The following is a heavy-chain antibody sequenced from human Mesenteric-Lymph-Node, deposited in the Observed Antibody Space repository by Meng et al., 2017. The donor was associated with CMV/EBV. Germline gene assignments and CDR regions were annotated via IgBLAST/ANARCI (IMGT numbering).Heavy chain of an antibody. CDR2: IHHGGST. Sequence: GSLRLSCAVYGGSFSGYYWSWVRPPPGKGLQWIGEIHHGGSTNYNPSLKSRATISEDTSNNQFSLSLNSVTAADTALYYCVRWCSGSFYSCNYFDSWGQGTLVTVSS. CDR1: GGSFSGYY. J-gene: IGHJ4*02. CDR3: VRWCSGSFYSCNYFDS. V-gene: IGHV4-34*01. D-gene: IGHD1-26*01.